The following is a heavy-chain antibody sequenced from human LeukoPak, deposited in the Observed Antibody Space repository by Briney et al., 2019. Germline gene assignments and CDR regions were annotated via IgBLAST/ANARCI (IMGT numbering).Heavy chain of an antibody. J-gene: IGHJ4*02. CDR3: ARVRYSSGSRYFDY. CDR2: ISSSSYI. D-gene: IGHD6-19*01. Sequence: SGGSLRLSCAASGFTFSSYSMNWVRQAPGKGLEWVSSISSSSYIYYADSVKGRFTISRDNAKNSLYLQMNSLRAEDTAVYYCARVRYSSGSRYFDYWGQGTLVTVSS. V-gene: IGHV3-21*01. CDR1: GFTFSSYS.